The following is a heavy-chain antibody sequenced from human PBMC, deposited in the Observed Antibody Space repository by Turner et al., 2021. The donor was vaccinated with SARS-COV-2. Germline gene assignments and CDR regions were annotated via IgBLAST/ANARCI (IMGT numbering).Heavy chain of an antibody. CDR2: ISGRGGST. CDR3: AKAQLGYYLGVDY. J-gene: IGHJ4*02. Sequence: EVQLLESGGGLVQPGGSLRLSCAASGFTFSSNVMSWVRQATGKGREWVSSISGRGGSTYYADSVKGRFTISRDNSKNTLYLQMNSLRAEDTAVYYCAKAQLGYYLGVDYWGQGTLVTVSS. D-gene: IGHD3-3*01. V-gene: IGHV3-23*01. CDR1: GFTFSSNV.